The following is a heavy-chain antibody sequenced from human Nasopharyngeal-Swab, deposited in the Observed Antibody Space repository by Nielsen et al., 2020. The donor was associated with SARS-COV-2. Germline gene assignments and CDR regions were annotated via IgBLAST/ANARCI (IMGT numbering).Heavy chain of an antibody. V-gene: IGHV3-7*03. D-gene: IGHD3-10*01. CDR3: AKRAGSGSYSAPSYYYYYYMDV. CDR2: IKQDGSEK. J-gene: IGHJ6*03. Sequence: WIRQPPGKGLEWVANIKQDGSEKYYVDSVKGRFTISRDNAKNSLYLQMNSLRAEDTALYYCAKRAGSGSYSAPSYYYYYYMDVWGKGTTVTVSS.